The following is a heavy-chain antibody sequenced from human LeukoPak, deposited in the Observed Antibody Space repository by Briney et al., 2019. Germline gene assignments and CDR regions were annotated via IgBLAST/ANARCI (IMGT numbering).Heavy chain of an antibody. D-gene: IGHD6-19*01. CDR3: ASRVSGXHHFDY. Sequence: SETLSLTCTVSGGSISSNHYWTWIRQFPGKGREWIGYIHYSGNTYYNPSLKSRASISLDTSQNQFSLKLTSVTIANTAMYYCASRVSGXHHFDYWGQGALVTVSS. CDR2: IHYSGNT. V-gene: IGHV4-31*03. J-gene: IGHJ4*02. CDR1: GGSISSNHY.